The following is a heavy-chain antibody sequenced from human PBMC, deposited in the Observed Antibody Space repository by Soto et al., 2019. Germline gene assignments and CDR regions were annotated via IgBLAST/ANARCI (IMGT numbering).Heavy chain of an antibody. V-gene: IGHV5-10-1*01. Sequence: PGESLKISCKGSGYSFTSYWISWVRQMPGKGLEWMGRIDPSDSYTNYSPSFQGHVTISAGKSISTAYLQWSSMKASDTAMYYCASSTPKYYYDSSGYMPDVWGQGTRVTVAS. CDR2: IDPSDSYT. J-gene: IGHJ6*02. CDR1: GYSFTSYW. CDR3: ASSTPKYYYDSSGYMPDV. D-gene: IGHD3-22*01.